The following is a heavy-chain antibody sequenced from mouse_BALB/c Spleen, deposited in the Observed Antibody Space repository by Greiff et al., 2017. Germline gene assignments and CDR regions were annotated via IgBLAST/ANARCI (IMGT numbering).Heavy chain of an antibody. CDR3: ASQFTMITRYAMDY. V-gene: IGHV2-4-1*01. CDR1: GFSLTSYG. Sequence: VQLQQSGPGLVQPSQSLSITCTVSGFSLTSYGVHWVRQSPGKGLEWLGVIWSGGSTDYNAAFISRLSISKDNSKSQVFFKMNSLQADDTAIYYCASQFTMITRYAMDYWGQGTSVTVSS. D-gene: IGHD2-4*01. J-gene: IGHJ4*01. CDR2: IWSGGST.